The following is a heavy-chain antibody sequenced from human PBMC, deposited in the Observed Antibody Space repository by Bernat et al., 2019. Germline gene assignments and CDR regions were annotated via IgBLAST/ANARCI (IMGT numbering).Heavy chain of an antibody. D-gene: IGHD2-2*01. J-gene: IGHJ4*02. CDR3: ARDYPWDCSSTSCPGPLDY. V-gene: IGHV3-7*03. CDR2: VRQGGSET. CDR1: GFTFSSYQ. Sequence: EVQLVESGGGLGQPGGSLRLSCAASGFTFSSYQMSWVRRSPGKGLEWVATVRQGGSETSYVDSVRGRFINSRDNARNSVYLQMNNLGVEDTAVYYCARDYPWDCSSTSCPGPLDYWGQGTLVTVTS.